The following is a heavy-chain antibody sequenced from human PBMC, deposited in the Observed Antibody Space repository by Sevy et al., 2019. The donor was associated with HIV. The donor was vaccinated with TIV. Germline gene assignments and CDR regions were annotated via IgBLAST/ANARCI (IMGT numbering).Heavy chain of an antibody. CDR1: GFTFSSYS. CDR3: AAGTVVTPYWFDP. V-gene: IGHV3-21*01. Sequence: GGSQRLSCAASGFTFSSYSMNWVRQAPGKGLEWVSSISSRSSYIYYADSVKGRFTISRDNAKNSLYLQMNSLRAEDTAVYYCAAGTVVTPYWFDPWGQGTLVTVSS. CDR2: ISSRSSYI. J-gene: IGHJ5*02. D-gene: IGHD2-21*02.